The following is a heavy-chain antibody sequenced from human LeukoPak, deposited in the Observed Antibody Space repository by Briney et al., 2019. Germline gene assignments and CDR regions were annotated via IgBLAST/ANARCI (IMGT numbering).Heavy chain of an antibody. Sequence: GGSLRLSCAASGFTFSSYEMNWVRQAPGKGLEWVSYISSSGSTIYYADSVKGRFTISRDNAENSLYLQMNSLRAEDTAVYYCASALYSSTYYFDYWGQGTLVTVSS. CDR2: ISSSGSTI. D-gene: IGHD2-21*01. CDR3: ASALYSSTYYFDY. J-gene: IGHJ4*02. V-gene: IGHV3-48*03. CDR1: GFTFSSYE.